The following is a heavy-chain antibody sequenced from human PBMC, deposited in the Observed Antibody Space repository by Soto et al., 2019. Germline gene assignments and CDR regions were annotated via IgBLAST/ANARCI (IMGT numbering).Heavy chain of an antibody. CDR3: ARTCRTGKSCSLEY. J-gene: IGHJ4*02. CDR1: GYSFSSFG. CDR2: VSVPSGAT. D-gene: IGHD2-8*02. Sequence: GASVKVSCKASGYSFSSFGISWVRQAPGQGLEWVGWVSVPSGATNSAQNFQGRVTVTADTSTSTAYMEMGSLRSDDTAVYYCARTCRTGKSCSLEYWGEGTLVTVSS. V-gene: IGHV1-18*01.